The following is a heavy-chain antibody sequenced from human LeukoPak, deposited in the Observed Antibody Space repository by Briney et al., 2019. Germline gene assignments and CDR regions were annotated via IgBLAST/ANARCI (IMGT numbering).Heavy chain of an antibody. Sequence: ASVKVSCKASGYTVTSYGISWVRQAPGQGLEGMGWISAYNGNTNYAHKLQGRGAKTTDTYTRTDYMELRIERSTDTALHYCAREMGQLDDFWSGYFRYWGQGTLVNVSS. V-gene: IGHV1-18*01. J-gene: IGHJ4*02. CDR3: AREMGQLDDFWSGYFRY. D-gene: IGHD3-3*01. CDR2: ISAYNGNT. CDR1: GYTVTSYG.